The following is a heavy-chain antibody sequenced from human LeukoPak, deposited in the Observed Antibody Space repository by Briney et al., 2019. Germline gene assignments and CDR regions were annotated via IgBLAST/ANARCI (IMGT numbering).Heavy chain of an antibody. D-gene: IGHD6-19*01. Sequence: ASVKVSCKASGYTFTGYYMHWVRQAPGQGLEWMGWINPNSGGTNYAQKFQGRVTMTRDTSISTAYMELSRLRSDDTAVYYCARGGYSSGWNRSDAFDIWGQGTMVTVSS. V-gene: IGHV1-2*02. CDR2: INPNSGGT. J-gene: IGHJ3*02. CDR1: GYTFTGYY. CDR3: ARGGYSSGWNRSDAFDI.